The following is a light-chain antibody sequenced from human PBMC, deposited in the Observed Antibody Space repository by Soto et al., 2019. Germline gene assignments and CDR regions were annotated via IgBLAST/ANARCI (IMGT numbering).Light chain of an antibody. Sequence: DIQMTQSPSSLSASVGDRVTMTCRASQSISDRLAWYQQKPGKAPKLLIYDASTLESGVPSRFSGSGSGTEFTLPITNLQPDHFAIYLCQPYSLVWAFGQGTKVEIK. J-gene: IGKJ1*01. CDR1: QSISDR. CDR2: DAS. CDR3: QPYSLVWA. V-gene: IGKV1-5*01.